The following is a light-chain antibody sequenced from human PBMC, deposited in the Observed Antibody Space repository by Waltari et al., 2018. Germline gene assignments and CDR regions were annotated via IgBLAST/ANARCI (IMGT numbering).Light chain of an antibody. J-gene: IGLJ3*02. CDR1: SGHINNV. V-gene: IGLV4-69*01. CDR2: VNSDGSH. Sequence: QLVLTQSPSASASLGASVKLTCTLSSGHINNVIAWHTQQPEKGPRYLMKVNSDGSHSKGDEIPDRFSGSSSGAERYLIISSVQSEDEADYYCQTGGHGTWVFGGGTKLTVL. CDR3: QTGGHGTWV.